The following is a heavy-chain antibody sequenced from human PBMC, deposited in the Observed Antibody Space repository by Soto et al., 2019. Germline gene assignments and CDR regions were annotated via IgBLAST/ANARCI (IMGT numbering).Heavy chain of an antibody. Sequence: PGGSLRLSCTASGFTFNTYTMNWVRQAPGKGLEWVSGIGGGGDTYYADSVKGRFTISRDNSKNMLFLQMNSLRVEDTTVYYCTKVRHPDAIWSYVFRGQGTLLTGSS. CDR1: GFTFNTYT. D-gene: IGHD1-26*01. CDR2: IGGGGDT. CDR3: TKVRHPDAIWSYVF. V-gene: IGHV3-23*01. J-gene: IGHJ4*02.